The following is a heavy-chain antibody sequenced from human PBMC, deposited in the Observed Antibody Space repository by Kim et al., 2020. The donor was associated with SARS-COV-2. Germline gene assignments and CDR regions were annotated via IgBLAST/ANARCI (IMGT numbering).Heavy chain of an antibody. CDR1: GGSFSGYY. V-gene: IGHV4-34*01. D-gene: IGHD3-10*01. CDR3: ARALGSGSRYYYYYYYMD. J-gene: IGHJ6*03. Sequence: SETLSLTCAVYGGSFSGYYWSWIRQPPGKGLEWIGEINHSGSTNYNPSLKSRVTISVDTSKNQFSLKLSSVTAADTAVYYCARALGSGSRYYYYYYYMD. CDR2: INHSGST.